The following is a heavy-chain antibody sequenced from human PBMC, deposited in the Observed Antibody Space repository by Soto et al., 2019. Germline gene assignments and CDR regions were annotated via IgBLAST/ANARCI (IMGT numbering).Heavy chain of an antibody. CDR1: GFSLRTSGMR. Sequence: SGPTLVNPTQTLTLTCTFSGFSLRTSGMRVSWIPQPPGKALEWLARMDWDDDKFYSTSLRTRLTISKDTSQNQVVLTMTNMDPVDAATYYCARSPTVTGGMDVWGQGTTVTV. CDR2: MDWDDDK. J-gene: IGHJ6*02. D-gene: IGHD4-17*01. V-gene: IGHV2-70*04. CDR3: ARSPTVTGGMDV.